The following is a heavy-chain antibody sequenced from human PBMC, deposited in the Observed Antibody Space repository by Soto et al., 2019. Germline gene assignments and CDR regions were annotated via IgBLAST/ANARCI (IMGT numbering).Heavy chain of an antibody. Sequence: PSKTLSLTCTVSGGSISNYYWSWIRQPPGKGLEWIGYIYYKGSTNYNPSLKSRVTISVDTSKNQFSLKLRSVTAADTAGYYCARDLFRSLWHYLDYWGQGTPVTVSA. V-gene: IGHV4-59*01. D-gene: IGHD6-13*01. CDR1: GGSISNYY. CDR2: IYYKGST. J-gene: IGHJ4*02. CDR3: ARDLFRSLWHYLDY.